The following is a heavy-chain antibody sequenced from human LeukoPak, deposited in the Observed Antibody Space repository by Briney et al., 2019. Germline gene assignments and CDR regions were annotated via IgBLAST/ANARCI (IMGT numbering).Heavy chain of an antibody. J-gene: IGHJ4*02. CDR1: GFTFSSYS. Sequence: KPGGSLRLSCAASGFTFSSYSMNWVRQAPGKGLEWVSSISSSSSYIYYADSVKGRFTISRDNSKNTLYLQMNSLRAEDTAVYYCAKIYCTNGVCRFDYWGQGTLVTVSS. V-gene: IGHV3-21*04. CDR2: ISSSSSYI. D-gene: IGHD2-8*01. CDR3: AKIYCTNGVCRFDY.